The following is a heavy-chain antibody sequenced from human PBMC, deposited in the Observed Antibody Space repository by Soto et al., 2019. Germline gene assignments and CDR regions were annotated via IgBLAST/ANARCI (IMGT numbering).Heavy chain of an antibody. Sequence: SSVKVSCKASGYTFTSYDINWVRQATGQGLEWMGWMNPNSGNTGYAQKFQGRVTMTRNTSISTAYMELSSLRSEDTAVYYCARLLQLRLGESLFEGFDHWGQGTLFPVSS. CDR2: MNPNSGNT. J-gene: IGHJ5*02. CDR1: GYTFTSYD. V-gene: IGHV1-8*01. CDR3: ARLLQLRLGESLFEGFDH. D-gene: IGHD3-16*01.